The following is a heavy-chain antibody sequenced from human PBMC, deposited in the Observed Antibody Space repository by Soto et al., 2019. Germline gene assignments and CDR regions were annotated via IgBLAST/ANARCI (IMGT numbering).Heavy chain of an antibody. J-gene: IGHJ6*02. Sequence: SETLSLTCTVSGGSISSYYWSWIRQPPGKGLEWIGYIYYSGSTYYNPSLKSRVTLFVDTSKSQFSLKLSSVTAADTAVYYCAVAVAGDYYYYGMDVWGQGTTVTVSS. CDR1: GGSISSYY. CDR3: AVAVAGDYYYYGMDV. CDR2: IYYSGST. V-gene: IGHV4-59*12. D-gene: IGHD6-19*01.